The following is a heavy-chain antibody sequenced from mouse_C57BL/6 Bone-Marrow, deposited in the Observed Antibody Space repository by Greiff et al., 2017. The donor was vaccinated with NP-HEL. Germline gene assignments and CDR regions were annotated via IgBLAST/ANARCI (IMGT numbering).Heavy chain of an antibody. CDR3: AEGYCGLFDY. CDR2: INPSSGGT. J-gene: IGHJ2*01. Sequence: VQLQQPGTELVKPGASVKLSCKASGYTFTSYWMHWVKQRPGQGLEWIGNINPSSGGTNYNEKFKSKATLTVDKSYSTAYMQLSSLTSEAAAVYDSAEGYCGLFDYWGQGTTLTVSS. CDR1: GYTFTSYW. V-gene: IGHV1-53*01.